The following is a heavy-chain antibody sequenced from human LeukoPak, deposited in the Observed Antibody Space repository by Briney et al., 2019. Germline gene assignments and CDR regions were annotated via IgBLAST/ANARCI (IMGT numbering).Heavy chain of an antibody. J-gene: IGHJ4*02. Sequence: GGSLRLSCAASGFSFSTYSMSWVRQAPGKGLEWISSISSTSSKIYYSDSMKGRFTISRDNAKNSLYLQMDSLRVEDTAVYYCGRQAAPDYWGQGILVTVSA. V-gene: IGHV3-21*01. D-gene: IGHD2-15*01. CDR1: GFSFSTYS. CDR2: ISSTSSKI. CDR3: GRQAAPDY.